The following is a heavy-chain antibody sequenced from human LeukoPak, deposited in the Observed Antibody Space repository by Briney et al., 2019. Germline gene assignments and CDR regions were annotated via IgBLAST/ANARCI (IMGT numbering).Heavy chain of an antibody. CDR1: GGTFSSYA. J-gene: IGHJ5*02. CDR2: IIPILGIA. V-gene: IGHV1-69*04. D-gene: IGHD2-2*01. CDR3: ARDTPVVPAAMGYWFDP. Sequence: EASVKVSCKASGGTFSSYAISWVRQAPGQGLEWTGRIIPILGIANYAQKFQGRVTITADKSTSTAYMELSSLRSEDTAVYYCARDTPVVPAAMGYWFDPWGQGTLVTVSS.